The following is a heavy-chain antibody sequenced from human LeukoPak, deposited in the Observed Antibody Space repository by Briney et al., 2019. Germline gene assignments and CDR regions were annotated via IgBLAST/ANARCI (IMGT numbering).Heavy chain of an antibody. J-gene: IGHJ4*02. CDR1: GGSISSYY. D-gene: IGHD5-24*01. CDR3: ARLGDGYNYDY. V-gene: IGHV4-59*08. CDR2: MYYSGST. Sequence: SETLSLTCTVSGGSISSYYWSWLRQPPRKGLEWIGYMYYSGSTNYNPSLKSRVTISVDTSKNQFSLKLSSVTAADTAVYYCARLGDGYNYDYWGQGTLVTVSS.